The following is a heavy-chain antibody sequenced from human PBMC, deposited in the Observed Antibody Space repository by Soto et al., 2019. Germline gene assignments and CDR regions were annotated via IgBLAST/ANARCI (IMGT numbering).Heavy chain of an antibody. V-gene: IGHV4-4*07. J-gene: IGHJ5*01. CDR1: GGSMVSYR. CDR3: GRESGETWDYEAS. CDR2: LNTYGNT. D-gene: IGHD1-7*01. Sequence: SETLSLTCTVSGGSMVSYRWSWIRQPAGKGLEWIGRLNTYGNTHYNPSLKSRFTVSVDTSRNQFFLTLRSVTAADSAVYHCGRESGETWDYEASWGHGTPVTVSS.